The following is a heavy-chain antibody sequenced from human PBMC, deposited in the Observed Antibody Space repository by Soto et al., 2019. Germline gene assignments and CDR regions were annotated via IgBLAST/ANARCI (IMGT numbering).Heavy chain of an antibody. CDR3: ARTDRDFYGLDV. J-gene: IGHJ6*02. CDR1: GFTFRNYD. V-gene: IGHV3-13*05. Sequence: EVQLVESGGGLVQPGGSLRLSCEASGFTFRNYDRHWVRQGTGKGLEWVSGISAAGDPDYADSVEGRFTISRENAQNSFFLQMNSLRVGDTAVYYFARTDRDFYGLDVWGQGTTVIVPS. CDR2: ISAAGDP.